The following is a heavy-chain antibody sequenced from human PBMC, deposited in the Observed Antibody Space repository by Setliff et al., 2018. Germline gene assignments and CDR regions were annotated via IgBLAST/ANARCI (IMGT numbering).Heavy chain of an antibody. Sequence: GGSLRLSCVASGFTFSDYYMSWIRQTPGKGLECISYISGAGNDIYYADFVKGRFTISRDNAKKSVYLQMNSLRAEETAVYYCAKDIVRYYFDTRGFDLWGRGTLVTVSS. V-gene: IGHV3-11*01. CDR3: AKDIVRYYFDTRGFDL. CDR2: ISGAGNDI. CDR1: GFTFSDYY. D-gene: IGHD3-22*01. J-gene: IGHJ2*01.